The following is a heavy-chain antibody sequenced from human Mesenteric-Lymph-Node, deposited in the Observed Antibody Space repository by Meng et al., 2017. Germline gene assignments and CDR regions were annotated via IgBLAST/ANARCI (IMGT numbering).Heavy chain of an antibody. D-gene: IGHD4/OR15-4a*01. J-gene: IGHJ5*02. CDR1: GGSVSNGNYY. V-gene: IGHV4-30-4*01. CDR2: IYYSGNT. Sequence: QVQLQGSGPGLVKPSQTLSLTCTVSGGSVSNGNYYWSWIRQPPGKGLEWIGYIYYSGNTFYNPSLKSRVTISVDTSKNQFSLKLTSVTAADTAVYYCAGLTFTNYFDPWGQGTLVTVSS. CDR3: AGLTFTNYFDP.